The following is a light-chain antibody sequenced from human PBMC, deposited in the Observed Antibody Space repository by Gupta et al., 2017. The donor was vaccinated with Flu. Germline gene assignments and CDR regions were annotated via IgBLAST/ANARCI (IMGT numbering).Light chain of an antibody. Sequence: TLGQPASISCRSNQSRGHSDGNNYLSWLQQRPGQPPRLLIYKISNRFSGVPARFSGSGAGTDFTLKISRGEAEDVGIYYCRQKKQFPRTFGQGTPLEIK. CDR1: QSRGHSDGNNY. J-gene: IGKJ5*01. V-gene: IGKV2-24*01. CDR3: RQKKQFPRT. CDR2: KIS.